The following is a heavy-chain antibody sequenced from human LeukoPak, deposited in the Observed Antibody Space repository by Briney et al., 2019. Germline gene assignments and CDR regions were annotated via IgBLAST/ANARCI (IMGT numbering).Heavy chain of an antibody. J-gene: IGHJ3*02. V-gene: IGHV1-8*03. CDR2: MNPNSGNT. Sequence: ASVKVSCKASGYTFTSYDINWVRQATGQGLEWMGWMNPNSGNTGYAQKFQGRVTITRNTSISTAYMELSSLRSEDTAVYYCATLPSLYGGNMSSAFDIWGQGTMVTVSS. CDR1: GYTFTSYD. D-gene: IGHD4-23*01. CDR3: ATLPSLYGGNMSSAFDI.